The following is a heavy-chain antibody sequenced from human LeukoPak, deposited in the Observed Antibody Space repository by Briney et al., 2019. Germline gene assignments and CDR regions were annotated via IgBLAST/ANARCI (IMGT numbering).Heavy chain of an antibody. CDR1: GYTFTSYY. Sequence: ASVKVSCKASGYTFTSYYMHWVRQAPGQGLEWMGIINPSGGSTSYAQKFQGRVTITADKSTSTAYMELSSLRSEDTAVYYCARAHSSSWDREAFDIWGQGTMVTVSS. CDR3: ARAHSSSWDREAFDI. D-gene: IGHD6-13*01. CDR2: INPSGGST. J-gene: IGHJ3*02. V-gene: IGHV1-46*01.